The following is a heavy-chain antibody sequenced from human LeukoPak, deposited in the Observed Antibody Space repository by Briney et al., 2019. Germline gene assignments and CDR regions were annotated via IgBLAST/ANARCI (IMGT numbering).Heavy chain of an antibody. CDR1: GFTFSTYI. D-gene: IGHD1-26*01. J-gene: IGHJ4*02. V-gene: IGHV3-21*01. Sequence: GGSLRLSCAASGFTFSTYIMKWVRQAPGKGLAWVSSIDSGGNYIDYADSVKGRFTISRDNAKNSLYLQMNSLRAEDTAVYYCARETSGNHYFDSWGQGTLVTVSS. CDR2: IDSGGNYI. CDR3: ARETSGNHYFDS.